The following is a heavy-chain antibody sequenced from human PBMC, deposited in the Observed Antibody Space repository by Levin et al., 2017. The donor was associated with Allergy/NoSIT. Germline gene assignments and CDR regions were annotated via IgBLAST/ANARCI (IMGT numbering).Heavy chain of an antibody. CDR2: INPNSGGT. J-gene: IGHJ5*02. CDR3: AREGGSINTNPWFDP. D-gene: IGHD2-15*01. V-gene: IGHV1-2*02. CDR1: GYTFTGYY. Sequence: GESLKISCKASGYTFTGYYMHWVRQAPGQGLEWMGWINPNSGGTNYAQKFQGRVTMTRDTSISTAYMELSRLRSDDTAVYYCAREGGSINTNPWFDPWGQGTLVTVSS.